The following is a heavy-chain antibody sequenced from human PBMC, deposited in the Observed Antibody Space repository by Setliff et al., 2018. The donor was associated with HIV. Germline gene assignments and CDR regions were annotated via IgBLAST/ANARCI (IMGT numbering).Heavy chain of an antibody. D-gene: IGHD4-17*01. Sequence: PGESLKISCVASGYGFTNKWIGWVRQTPGKGLEWMGIIYPGDSHTKCNPSFQGQVTISVDKSLRTAYLQWSSLKTSDTAFYFCARGADYRDVWGQGTLVTVSS. J-gene: IGHJ4*02. CDR1: GYGFTNKW. CDR3: ARGADYRDV. V-gene: IGHV5-51*01. CDR2: IYPGDSHT.